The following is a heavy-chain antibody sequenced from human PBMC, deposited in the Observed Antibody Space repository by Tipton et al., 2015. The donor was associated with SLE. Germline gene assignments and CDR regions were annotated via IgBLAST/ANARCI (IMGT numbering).Heavy chain of an antibody. CDR3: ARFHVKSYYEFDC. J-gene: IGHJ4*02. V-gene: IGHV4-39*07. CDR2: MYYSGST. Sequence: TLSLTCDVSGGSISRSSHYWGWIRQPPGKGLEWIGSMYYSGSTYYNPSLKSRVTISVDTSKNQFSLKLRSVTAADTAVYYCARFHVKSYYEFDCWGQGTLVTVSS. CDR1: GGSISRSSHY. D-gene: IGHD3-10*01.